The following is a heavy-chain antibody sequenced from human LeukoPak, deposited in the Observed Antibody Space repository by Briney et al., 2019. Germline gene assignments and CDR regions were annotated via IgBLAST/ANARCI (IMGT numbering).Heavy chain of an antibody. Sequence: PSETLSLTCAVYGGSFSGYYWSWIRQPPGKGLEWIGEINHSGSTNYNPSLKSRVTISVDMSKNQFSLKLSSVTAADTAVYYCARDLSSMTGDYWGQGTLVTVSS. CDR3: ARDLSSMTGDY. CDR1: GGSFSGYY. V-gene: IGHV4-34*01. J-gene: IGHJ4*02. D-gene: IGHD3-22*01. CDR2: INHSGST.